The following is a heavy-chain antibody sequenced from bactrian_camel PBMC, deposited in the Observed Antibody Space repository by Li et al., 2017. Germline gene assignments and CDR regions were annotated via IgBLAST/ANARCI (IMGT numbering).Heavy chain of an antibody. CDR3: VRSNWGPTD. Sequence: VQLVESGGGLVLPGGSLRLSCAGSGFTFSSYWMSWVRQAPGKGLEWVSGIGTRAGTEHYADSVKGRFTVSGDNAKNTVYLQMNSLEPGDTAVYYCVRSNWGPTDWGQGTQVTVS. J-gene: IGHJ4*01. V-gene: IGHV3S40*01. D-gene: IGHD7*01. CDR1: GFTFSSYW. CDR2: IGTRAGTE.